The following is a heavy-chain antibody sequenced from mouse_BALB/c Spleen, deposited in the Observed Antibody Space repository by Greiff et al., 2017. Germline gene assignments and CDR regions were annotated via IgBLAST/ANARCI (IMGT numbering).Heavy chain of an antibody. V-gene: IGHV5-17*02. D-gene: IGHD1-1*01. CDR3: ARSEGSSYWYFDV. CDR1: GFTFSSFG. Sequence: DVMLVESGGGLVQPGGSRKLSCAASGFTFSSFGMHWVRQAPEKGLEWVAYISSGSSTIYYADTVKGRFTISRDNPKNTLFLQMTSLRSEDTAMYYCARSEGSSYWYFDVWGAGTTVTVSS. CDR2: ISSGSSTI. J-gene: IGHJ1*01.